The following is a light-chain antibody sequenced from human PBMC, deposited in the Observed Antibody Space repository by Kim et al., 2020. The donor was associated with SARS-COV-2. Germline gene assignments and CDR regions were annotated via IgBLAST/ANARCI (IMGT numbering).Light chain of an antibody. CDR3: NSRDSRGNHRVV. Sequence: SSELTQDPAVSVALGQTVRITCQGDSLRSYYASWYQQKPGQAPVLVIYGKNNRPSGIPDRFSGSSSGNTASLTLTGAQSEDEADYYCNSRDSRGNHRVVF. CDR2: GKN. CDR1: SLRSYY. V-gene: IGLV3-19*01. J-gene: IGLJ2*01.